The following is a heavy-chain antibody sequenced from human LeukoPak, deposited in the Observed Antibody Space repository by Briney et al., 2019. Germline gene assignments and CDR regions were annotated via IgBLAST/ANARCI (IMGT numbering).Heavy chain of an antibody. CDR1: GGSFSGYY. CDR2: ISYTGST. V-gene: IGHV4-59*12. D-gene: IGHD6-13*01. CDR3: ARGAAAVAFDY. Sequence: PSETLSLTCAVYGGSFSGYYWSWIRQPPGKGLEWIGYISYTGSTNYNPSLKSRVTMSVDTSKNQFSLKLSSVTAVDTAVYYCARGAAAVAFDYWGQGTLVTVSS. J-gene: IGHJ4*02.